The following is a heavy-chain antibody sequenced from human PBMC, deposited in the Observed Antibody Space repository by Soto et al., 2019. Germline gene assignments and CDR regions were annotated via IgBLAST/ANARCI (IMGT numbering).Heavy chain of an antibody. CDR1: GFTFSSYG. CDR2: ISYDGSNK. D-gene: IGHD6-13*01. V-gene: IGHV3-30*18. J-gene: IGHJ4*02. CDR3: AKDYYWPAAGIGD. Sequence: QVQLVESGGGVVQPGRSLRLSCAASGFTFSSYGMHWVRQAPGKGLEWVAVISYDGSNKYYADSVKGRFTISRDNSKNTLYLQMNSLRAEDTAVYYCAKDYYWPAAGIGDWGQGTLVTVSS.